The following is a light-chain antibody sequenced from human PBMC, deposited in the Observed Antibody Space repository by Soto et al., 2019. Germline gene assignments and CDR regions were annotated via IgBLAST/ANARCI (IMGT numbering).Light chain of an antibody. CDR3: HQYNYWPPET. J-gene: IGKJ1*01. Sequence: EMVMTQSPATLSLSLGERATLSCRASQSVSTDLAWYQQKPGQAPRLLIFGASTRATGIPARFSGSGSGTEFILTISSLQSEDSAVYYCHQYNYWPPETFGQGTKVDIK. CDR2: GAS. V-gene: IGKV3-15*01. CDR1: QSVSTD.